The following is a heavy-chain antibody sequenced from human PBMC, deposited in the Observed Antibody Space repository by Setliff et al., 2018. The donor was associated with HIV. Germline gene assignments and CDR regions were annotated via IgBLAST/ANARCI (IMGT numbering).Heavy chain of an antibody. CDR3: AGFQCDGNGCHQIDY. CDR1: GDSINNNNF. V-gene: IGHV4-4*02. Sequence: SETLSLTCAVSGDSINNNNFWVWVRQPPGKRLEWIGEIFHSGSVHYNPSLESRVTMSVDKSPNQFSLKLTSVTAAGTAVYYCAGFQCDGNGCHQIDYWGLGTLVTVSS. D-gene: IGHD2-15*01. J-gene: IGHJ4*02. CDR2: IFHSGSV.